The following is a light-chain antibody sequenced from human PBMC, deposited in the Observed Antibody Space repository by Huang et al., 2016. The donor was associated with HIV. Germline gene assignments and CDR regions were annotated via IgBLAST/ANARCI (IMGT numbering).Light chain of an antibody. Sequence: EIVLTQSPGTLSLSPGERATLACRASQSVSSSYLAWFQQKPGQAPRRLIYGASNRATGIPDRFSGSGSGTDFTLTISRLEPEDFAVYYCHHYGSSSWTFGQGTKVEVK. J-gene: IGKJ1*01. CDR1: QSVSSSY. V-gene: IGKV3-20*01. CDR3: HHYGSSSWT. CDR2: GAS.